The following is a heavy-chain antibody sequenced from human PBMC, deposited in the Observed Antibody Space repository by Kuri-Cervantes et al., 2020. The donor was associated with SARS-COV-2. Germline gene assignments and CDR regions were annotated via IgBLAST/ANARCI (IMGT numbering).Heavy chain of an antibody. Sequence: GESLKISCAASGFTFSSYAMSWVRQAPGEGLEWVSAISGSGGSTYYADSVKGRFTISRDNSKNTLYLQMNSLRAEDTAVYYCARIVRAQLLYGDAFDIWGQGTMVTVSS. J-gene: IGHJ3*02. V-gene: IGHV3-23*01. CDR1: GFTFSSYA. CDR3: ARIVRAQLLYGDAFDI. D-gene: IGHD2-2*02. CDR2: ISGSGGST.